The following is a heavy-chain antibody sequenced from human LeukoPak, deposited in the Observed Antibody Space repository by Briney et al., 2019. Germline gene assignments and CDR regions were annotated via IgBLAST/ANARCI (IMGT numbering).Heavy chain of an antibody. CDR2: IYHSGST. CDR1: GGSISSGGYY. J-gene: IGHJ5*02. V-gene: IGHV4-30-2*01. CDR3: ARLEPNSYGGTVPDWFDP. Sequence: SQTLSLTCTVSGGSISSGGYYWSWIRQPPGKGLEWIGYIYHSGSTYYNPSLKSRVTISVDRSKNQFSLKLSSVPAADTAVYYCARLEPNSYGGTVPDWFDPWGQGTLVTVSS. D-gene: IGHD4-23*01.